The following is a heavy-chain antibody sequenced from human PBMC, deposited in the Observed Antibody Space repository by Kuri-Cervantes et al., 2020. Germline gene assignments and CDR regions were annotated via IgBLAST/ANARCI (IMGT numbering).Heavy chain of an antibody. V-gene: IGHV3-23*01. CDR2: ISSSGGST. CDR3: AREDYYYMGV. Sequence: ETLSLTCAASGLTFSTYAMSWVRQAPGKGLEWVSGISSSGGSTYYADSVKGRFTTSKDNSKNTLYLQMNSLRAEDTALYYCAREDYYYMGVWGKGTTVTVSS. CDR1: GLTFSTYA. J-gene: IGHJ6*03.